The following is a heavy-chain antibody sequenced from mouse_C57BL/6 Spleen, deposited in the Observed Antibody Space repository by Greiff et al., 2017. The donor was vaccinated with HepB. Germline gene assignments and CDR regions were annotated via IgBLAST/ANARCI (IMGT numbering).Heavy chain of an antibody. CDR1: GFTFSSYA. CDR2: ISSGGDYI. Sequence: EVMLVESGEGLVKPGGSLKLSCAASGFTFSSYAMSWVRQTPEKRLEWVAYISSGGDYIYYADTVKGRFTISRDNARNTLYLQMSSLKSEDTAMYYCTRGDDYDWVFAYWGQGTLVTVSA. J-gene: IGHJ3*01. D-gene: IGHD2-4*01. V-gene: IGHV5-9-1*02. CDR3: TRGDDYDWVFAY.